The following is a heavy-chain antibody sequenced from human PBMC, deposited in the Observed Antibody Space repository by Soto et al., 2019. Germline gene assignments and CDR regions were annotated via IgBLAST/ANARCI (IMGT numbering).Heavy chain of an antibody. Sequence: ASVKVSCKASGYIFTNYYMHWVRQAPGQGLEWMGTINAGGGITSYAQKFQGRVTMTRDTSTSTVYMELSSLRSDDTAVYYCARGKWYGGPRPSNFDYWGQGTLVTVSS. D-gene: IGHD4-17*01. CDR1: GYIFTNYY. J-gene: IGHJ4*02. CDR3: ARGKWYGGPRPSNFDY. CDR2: INAGGGIT. V-gene: IGHV1-46*01.